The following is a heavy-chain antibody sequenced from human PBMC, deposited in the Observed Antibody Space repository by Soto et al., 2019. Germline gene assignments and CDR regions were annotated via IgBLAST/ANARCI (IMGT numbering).Heavy chain of an antibody. V-gene: IGHV4-31*03. CDR2: IYYSGST. Sequence: QVQLQESGPGLVKPSQTLSLSCTVCGGSISSGGYNWSWIRQHPGKGLEWIGYIYYSGSTYYNPSLKSRVTISVDTSKNQFSLKLSSVTAADTAVYYCARARGLDADYWGQGTLVTVSS. D-gene: IGHD3-10*01. J-gene: IGHJ4*02. CDR3: ARARGLDADY. CDR1: GGSISSGGYN.